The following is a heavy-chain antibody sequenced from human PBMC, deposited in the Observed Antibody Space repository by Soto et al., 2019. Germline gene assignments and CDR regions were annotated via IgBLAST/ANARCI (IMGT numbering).Heavy chain of an antibody. J-gene: IGHJ6*02. D-gene: IGHD3-10*01. CDR2: VSTRGDIT. CDR1: ALNFNDYA. V-gene: IGHV3-23*01. CDR3: ARGDRGGSGSPAGYYYSGLDV. Sequence: EVQLLESGGDLVQPGGSLRLSCAASALNFNDYAMTWVRQAPGKGLEWVSSVSTRGDITYYSDSVKGRFTISRDNSKNTLFLHMNSLRAEDTALYYCARGDRGGSGSPAGYYYSGLDVWGQGTTVTVSS.